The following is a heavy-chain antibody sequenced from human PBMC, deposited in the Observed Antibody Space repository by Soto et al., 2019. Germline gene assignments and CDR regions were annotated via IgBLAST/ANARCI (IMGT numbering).Heavy chain of an antibody. CDR1: GFSLSDPGMC. V-gene: IGHV2-70*20. CDR3: ARIRVDTAMYFNNYGMDV. D-gene: IGHD5-18*01. Sequence: SCPTLVNPTPTLTLTCTLSGFSLSDPGMCVSWVRQPPGKALEWLALIDWDDDKYYTTSLKTRLSIAKDTSKNQVILTMTNVAPVDTATYHCARIRVDTAMYFNNYGMDVWGQGTTVTVSS. J-gene: IGHJ6*02. CDR2: IDWDDDK.